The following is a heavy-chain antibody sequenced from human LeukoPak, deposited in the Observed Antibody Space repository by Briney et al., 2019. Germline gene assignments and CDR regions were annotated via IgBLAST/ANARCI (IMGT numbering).Heavy chain of an antibody. CDR1: GFTFSSYS. D-gene: IGHD3-3*01. CDR3: ARGSRFGVVGRDAFDI. CDR2: ISISSNYI. J-gene: IGHJ3*02. Sequence: GGTLRLSCAASGFTFSSYSMNWVRQAPGKGLEWVSSISISSNYIYYADSVKGRFTISRDNAKNSLYLQVNSLRAEDTAVYYCARGSRFGVVGRDAFDIWGQGTVVTVSS. V-gene: IGHV3-21*01.